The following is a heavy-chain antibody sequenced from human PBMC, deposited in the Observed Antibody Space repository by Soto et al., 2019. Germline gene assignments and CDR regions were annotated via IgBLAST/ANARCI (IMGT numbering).Heavy chain of an antibody. CDR3: ARSITMTGLFDY. Sequence: ASVKVSCKASGYTFTNYGITWVRQAPGQGLEWMGWISAYNGDTHYTQRLQGRVTMTTDTSTSTAYMELRGLRSDDTAVYYCARSITMTGLFDYWGQGTLVTVSS. CDR1: GYTFTNYG. D-gene: IGHD3-22*01. J-gene: IGHJ4*02. CDR2: ISAYNGDT. V-gene: IGHV1-18*01.